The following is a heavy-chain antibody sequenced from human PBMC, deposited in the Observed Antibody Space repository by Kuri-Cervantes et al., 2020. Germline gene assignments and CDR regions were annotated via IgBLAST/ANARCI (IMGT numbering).Heavy chain of an antibody. J-gene: IGHJ5*02. CDR1: GFTFSSYA. CDR2: ISYDGSNK. Sequence: GESLKISCAASGFTFSSYAMHWVRQAPGKGLEWVAVISYDGSNKYYADSVKGRFTISRDNSKNTLYLQMNSLRAEDTAVYYCARGLTVLWFRELFSWGQGTLVTVSS. V-gene: IGHV3-30-3*01. D-gene: IGHD3-10*01. CDR3: ARGLTVLWFRELFS.